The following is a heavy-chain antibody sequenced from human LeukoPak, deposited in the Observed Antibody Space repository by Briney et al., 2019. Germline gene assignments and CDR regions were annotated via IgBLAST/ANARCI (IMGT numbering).Heavy chain of an antibody. Sequence: GASGKVCCKASGYTFTGCYMHWVRQAPGQGLGLMGWINPNSGGTNYAQKFQGRGSMTRDTAISTAYMDLSRLRSDDTPVYYCARPWVRGVYFDYWGQGTLVTVSS. CDR1: GYTFTGCY. D-gene: IGHD3-10*01. CDR3: ARPWVRGVYFDY. J-gene: IGHJ4*02. CDR2: INPNSGGT. V-gene: IGHV1-2*02.